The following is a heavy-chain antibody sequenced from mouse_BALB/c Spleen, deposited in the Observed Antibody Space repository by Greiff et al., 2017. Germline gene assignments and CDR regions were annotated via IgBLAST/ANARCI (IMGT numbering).Heavy chain of an antibody. CDR1: GYTFTSYT. V-gene: IGHV1-4*02. CDR3: ARNYYGSSYSAMDY. CDR2: INPSSGYT. J-gene: IGHJ4*01. Sequence: VQLQQSAAELARPGASVKMSCKASGYTFTSYTMHWVKQRPGQGLEWIGYINPSSGYTEYNQKFKDKTTLTADKSSSTAYMQLSSLTSEDSAVYYCARNYYGSSYSAMDYWGQGTSVTVSS. D-gene: IGHD1-1*01.